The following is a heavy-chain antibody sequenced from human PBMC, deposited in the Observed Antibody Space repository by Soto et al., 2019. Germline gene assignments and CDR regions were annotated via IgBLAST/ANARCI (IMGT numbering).Heavy chain of an antibody. Sequence: SGPTLVNPKETLTLTCSFSGFSLTASGVGVGWIRQPPGKALEWLALIYWNDDKRYSPSLKSRLTITTDTSKNQVVLTMTNMDPVDTATYYCAREGYCSTADCYYFDTWGQGTLVTVSS. CDR2: IYWNDDK. CDR1: GFSLTASGVG. D-gene: IGHD2-2*01. V-gene: IGHV2-5*01. CDR3: AREGYCSTADCYYFDT. J-gene: IGHJ4*02.